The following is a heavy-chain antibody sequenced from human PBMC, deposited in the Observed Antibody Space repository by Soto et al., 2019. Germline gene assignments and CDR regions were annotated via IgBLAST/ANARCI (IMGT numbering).Heavy chain of an antibody. Sequence: QVQLVQSGAEVKKPGSSVKVSCKASGGTFSSYAISWVRQAPGQGLEWMGGIIPIFGTANYAQKFQGRVTITADESTSTAYMELSSLRSEDTAVYYCARGRYCSGGSCYSFYYYGMDVWGQGTTVTVSS. V-gene: IGHV1-69*01. CDR2: IIPIFGTA. CDR1: GGTFSSYA. CDR3: ARGRYCSGGSCYSFYYYGMDV. J-gene: IGHJ6*02. D-gene: IGHD2-15*01.